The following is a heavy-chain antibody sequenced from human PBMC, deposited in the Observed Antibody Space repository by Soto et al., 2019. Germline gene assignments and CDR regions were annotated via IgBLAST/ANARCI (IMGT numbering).Heavy chain of an antibody. Sequence: LRLSCAASRFTFSKSGMHWVRQAPGKGLEWVAVISYDGSKTYYANSVKGRFTISRDNSKNTLYLQMNSLRAEDTAVYYCAKDWKRITMVRELYYGMDVWGQGTTVTVS. CDR1: RFTFSKSG. CDR2: ISYDGSKT. CDR3: AKDWKRITMVRELYYGMDV. J-gene: IGHJ6*02. D-gene: IGHD3-10*01. V-gene: IGHV3-30*18.